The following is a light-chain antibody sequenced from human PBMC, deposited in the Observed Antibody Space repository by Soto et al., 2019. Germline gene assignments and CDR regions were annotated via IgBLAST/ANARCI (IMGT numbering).Light chain of an antibody. CDR3: QQYNKWPYT. J-gene: IGKJ2*01. CDR1: QHVSSN. Sequence: EIVMTQSPATLSVSPGGSATLSCRASQHVSSNLAWCRQKPGQPPTLLIYRASTRATGIPATFSGSGSGTEFTLTISSLQSEDFAVYYCQQYNKWPYTFGQGTKLEI. V-gene: IGKV3-15*01. CDR2: RAS.